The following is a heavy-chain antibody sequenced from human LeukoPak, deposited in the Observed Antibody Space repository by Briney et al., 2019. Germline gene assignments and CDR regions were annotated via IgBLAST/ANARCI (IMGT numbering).Heavy chain of an antibody. J-gene: IGHJ4*02. V-gene: IGHV1-2*06. CDR2: VNPKTAVT. CDR1: GYTFTDYF. CDR3: ARDLSSTANWEFDY. D-gene: IGHD7-27*01. Sequence: ASVKVSCKTSGYTFTDYFIHWVRQAPGRGLEWMGRVNPKTAVTEPEQKFQGRVTMTRDTSISTVYMELNRLTSDDTALYYCARDLSSTANWEFDYWGQGTLVTVSS.